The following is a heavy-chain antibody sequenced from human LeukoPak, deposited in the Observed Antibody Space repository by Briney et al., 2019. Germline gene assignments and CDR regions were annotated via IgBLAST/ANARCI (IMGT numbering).Heavy chain of an antibody. CDR2: ISSSGNTI. CDR1: GMMFSSYE. CDR3: ASAMMGFDSSGYYTAAYFEH. V-gene: IGHV3-48*03. Sequence: GGSLRLSCSASGMMFSSYEMYWVRQAPGKGLEWVSDISSSGNTINYADSVKGRFTISRDNAKKTLHLQMNSLRGDDTAIYYCASAMMGFDSSGYYTAAYFEHWGQGTRVTVSS. D-gene: IGHD3-22*01. J-gene: IGHJ4*02.